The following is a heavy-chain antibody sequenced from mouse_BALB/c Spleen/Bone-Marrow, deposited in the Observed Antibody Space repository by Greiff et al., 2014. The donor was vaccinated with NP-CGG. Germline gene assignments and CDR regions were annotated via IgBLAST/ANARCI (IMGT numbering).Heavy chain of an antibody. V-gene: IGHV1-61*01. Sequence: VQLQQSGAELVRPGASVKLSCKASGYSFTSYWMNWVKQRPGQGLEWIGMIHLSDSESRLNQKVKDKATLTVDKSSSTAYMQLSSPTSEDSAVYYCTRYDLTTRAFAYWGQGTLVTVSA. J-gene: IGHJ3*01. CDR1: GYSFTSYW. CDR2: IHLSDSES. CDR3: TRYDLTTRAFAY. D-gene: IGHD3-3*01.